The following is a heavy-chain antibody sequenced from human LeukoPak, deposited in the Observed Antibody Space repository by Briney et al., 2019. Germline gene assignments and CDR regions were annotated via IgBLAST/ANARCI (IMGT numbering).Heavy chain of an antibody. Sequence: HSGGSLRLSCAASGFTFSSYAMSWVRQAPGKGPEWVSAISHSGGTTYYADSVKGRFTITRDNSKNTLYLQINSLRAEDTAVYYCAKDKVAFSISEPGSFDIWGQGTMVIVSS. CDR2: ISHSGGTT. CDR1: GFTFSSYA. J-gene: IGHJ3*02. CDR3: AKDKVAFSISEPGSFDI. V-gene: IGHV3-23*01. D-gene: IGHD2-21*01.